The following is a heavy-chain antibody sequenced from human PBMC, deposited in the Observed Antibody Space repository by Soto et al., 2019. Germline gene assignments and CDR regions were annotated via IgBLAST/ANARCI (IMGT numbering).Heavy chain of an antibody. CDR3: AKGSGTDS. J-gene: IGHJ4*02. V-gene: IGHV3-23*01. Sequence: PGGSLRLSCAASVFSFSSYAMTWVRQAPGKGLEWVSAISGSGDNTYYADSVKGRFTISRDNSKNTLYLQMKSLRAEDTAVYYCAKGSGTDSWGQGTRVTVSS. CDR2: ISGSGDNT. CDR1: VFSFSSYA.